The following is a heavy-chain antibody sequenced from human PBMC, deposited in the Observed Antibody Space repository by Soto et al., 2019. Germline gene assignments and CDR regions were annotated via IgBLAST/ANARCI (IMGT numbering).Heavy chain of an antibody. Sequence: SEPLSLTCTVSGASIRSTDYYWSWIRQAPGKGLEWIGYVYYTGSTYYNPSLMSRLTISVDTSKNQFSLKLTSVTAAETAVYYCVRTARQGAVEPHGFDRWGQGT. CDR1: GASIRSTDYY. CDR2: VYYTGST. V-gene: IGHV4-30-4*01. CDR3: VRTARQGAVEPHGFDR. J-gene: IGHJ5*02.